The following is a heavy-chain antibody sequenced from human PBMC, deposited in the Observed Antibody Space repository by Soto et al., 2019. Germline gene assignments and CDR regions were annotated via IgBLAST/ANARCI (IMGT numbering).Heavy chain of an antibody. CDR2: IFYTGTT. D-gene: IGHD3-3*02. J-gene: IGHJ5*02. Sequence: SETLSLTCTVSGGSITSGGYYWNWIRQHPGKGLEWIGYIFYTGTTRYNSALQSRVSISVDSTKSHFSLKLTSVTAADTAVYYCARHSLALRKNNWFDPWGQGIMVT. CDR3: ARHSLALRKNNWFDP. CDR1: GGSITSGGYY. V-gene: IGHV4-31*03.